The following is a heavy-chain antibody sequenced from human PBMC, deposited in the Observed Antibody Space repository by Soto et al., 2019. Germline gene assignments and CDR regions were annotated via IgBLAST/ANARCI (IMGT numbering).Heavy chain of an antibody. CDR1: GVSVDIGHCC. CDR3: ARGPLTYCVGDCFDY. D-gene: IGHD2-21*01. Sequence: SETRSPTGTVSGVSVDIGHCCLRWLRQPPGKGLEWIGFSYYTGSTNYNPSLKSRVSIFVDTSKNQFSLQLTSLTAADTAVYYCARGPLTYCVGDCFDYWGQGIQVTFS. J-gene: IGHJ4*02. CDR2: SYYTGST. V-gene: IGHV4-61*01.